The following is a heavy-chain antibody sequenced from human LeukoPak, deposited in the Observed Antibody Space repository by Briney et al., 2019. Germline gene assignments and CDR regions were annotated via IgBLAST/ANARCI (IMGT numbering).Heavy chain of an antibody. D-gene: IGHD6-19*01. J-gene: IGHJ4*02. CDR3: ARGGSTGWYSFDY. CDR1: GFTFSTYT. CDR2: ISSSSSYI. V-gene: IGHV3-21*04. Sequence: GGSLRLSCAASGFTFSTYTMNWVRQAPGKGLEWVSSISSSSSYIYYADSVKGRFTISRDNAKNSLYLRMNSLRAEDTALYYCARGGSTGWYSFDYWGQGTLVTVSS.